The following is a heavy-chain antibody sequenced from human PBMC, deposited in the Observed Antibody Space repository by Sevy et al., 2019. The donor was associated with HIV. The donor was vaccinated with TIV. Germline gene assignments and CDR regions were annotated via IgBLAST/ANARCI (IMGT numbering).Heavy chain of an antibody. V-gene: IGHV3-30*04. Sequence: GGSLRLSCAASGFTFTDHAFHWVRQAPGKGLEWVAIISFDGRNKRLAESVKGRFTISRDDSKNTVYLQMTSLRPEDTAVYYCARDHCTDGACFRSGYFDYWGQGTLVTVSS. J-gene: IGHJ4*02. CDR2: ISFDGRNK. D-gene: IGHD2-8*01. CDR3: ARDHCTDGACFRSGYFDY. CDR1: GFTFTDHA.